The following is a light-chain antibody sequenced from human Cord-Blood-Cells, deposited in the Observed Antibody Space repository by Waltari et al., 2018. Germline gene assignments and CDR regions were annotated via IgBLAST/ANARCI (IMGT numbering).Light chain of an antibody. J-gene: IGLJ3*02. CDR1: SSAVGSYNL. Sequence: QSALTQPASVSGSPGQSITISCTGTSSAVGSYNLVSWYQQHPGKAPKLMIYEGSKRPSGVSNRFSGSKSGNTASLTISGLQAEDEADYYCCSYAVSSTWVFGGGTKLTVL. CDR2: EGS. CDR3: CSYAVSSTWV. V-gene: IGLV2-23*01.